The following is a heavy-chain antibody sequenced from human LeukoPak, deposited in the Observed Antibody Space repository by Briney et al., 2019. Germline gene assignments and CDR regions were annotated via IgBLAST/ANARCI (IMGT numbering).Heavy chain of an antibody. CDR3: AREGSDHWFDP. Sequence: RAASVKVSCKASGGTFSSYAISWVRQAPGQGLEWMGRIIPILGIANYAQKLQGRVTMTTDTSTSTAYMELRSLRSDDTAVYYCAREGSDHWFDPWGQGTLVTVSS. D-gene: IGHD6-19*01. V-gene: IGHV1-69*04. CDR2: IIPILGIA. J-gene: IGHJ5*02. CDR1: GGTFSSYA.